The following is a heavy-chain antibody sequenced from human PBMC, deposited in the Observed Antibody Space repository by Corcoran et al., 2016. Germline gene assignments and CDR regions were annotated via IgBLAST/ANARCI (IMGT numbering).Heavy chain of an antibody. CDR2: IYYSGST. D-gene: IGHD6-13*01. J-gene: IGHJ5*02. CDR1: GGSISSSSYY. V-gene: IGHV4-39*07. CDR3: ARDPDSSSWYGGFGFDP. Sequence: QLQLQESGPGLVKPSETLSLTCTVPGGSISSSSYYWGWIRQNPGKGLEWIGSIYYSGSTYYNPSLKSRVTISVDTSKNQFYLKLSSVTAADTVVYYCARDPDSSSWYGGFGFDPWGQGTLVTVSS.